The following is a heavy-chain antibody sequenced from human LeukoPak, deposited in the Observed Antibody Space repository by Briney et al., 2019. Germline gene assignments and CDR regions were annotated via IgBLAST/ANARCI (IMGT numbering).Heavy chain of an antibody. D-gene: IGHD3-22*01. CDR1: GFTFSSYW. CDR2: ISGGGGNT. J-gene: IGHJ4*02. Sequence: PGGSLRLSCAASGFTFSSYWMTWVRQAPGKGLEWVSAISGGGGNTYYADSVKGRFTISRDNPRNTLYLQMNSLSSDDTALYYCAKESRYYYDTSGSPDSWGQGILVTVSS. CDR3: AKESRYYYDTSGSPDS. V-gene: IGHV3-23*01.